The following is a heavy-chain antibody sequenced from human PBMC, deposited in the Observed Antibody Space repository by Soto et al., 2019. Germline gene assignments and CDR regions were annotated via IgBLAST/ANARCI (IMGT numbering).Heavy chain of an antibody. CDR1: GFTFSSYA. Sequence: PGGSLRLSCAASGFTFSSYAMRWVRQAPGKGLEWVSAISCSGGSTYYADSVKGRFTISRDNSKNTLYLQMNSLRAEDTAVYYCAKDPRCSSTSCPINYYYYGMDVWGQGTTVTVSS. CDR2: ISCSGGST. V-gene: IGHV3-23*01. J-gene: IGHJ6*02. D-gene: IGHD2-2*01. CDR3: AKDPRCSSTSCPINYYYYGMDV.